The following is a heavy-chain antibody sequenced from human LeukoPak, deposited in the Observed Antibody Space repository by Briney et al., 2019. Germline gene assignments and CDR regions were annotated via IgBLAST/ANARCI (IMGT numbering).Heavy chain of an antibody. CDR3: ARPYYESSGLYVDAFDI. D-gene: IGHD3-22*01. Sequence: ASVKVSCKASGYTLTAYYLHWVRQAPGQGLEWMGRINPNSGGTTYAQKFQGRVTMTRDTSIGTAYMELSSLRSDDTAVYYCARPYYESSGLYVDAFDIWGKGQWSPSLQ. CDR1: GYTLTAYY. V-gene: IGHV1-2*06. J-gene: IGHJ3*02. CDR2: INPNSGGT.